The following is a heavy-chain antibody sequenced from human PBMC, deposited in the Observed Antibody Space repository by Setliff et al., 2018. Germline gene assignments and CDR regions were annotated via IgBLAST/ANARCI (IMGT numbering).Heavy chain of an antibody. Sequence: GGSLRLSCTASGFTFTSAVMTWFRQAPGKGLEWVSAVTAFGGTTYDADSVKGRFTTSRDNSKNTIYLQMNNLGVDDTAIYYCAKDPNGDFVGAFDSWGRGTLVTVSS. J-gene: IGHJ5*01. CDR1: GFTFTSAV. CDR3: AKDPNGDFVGAFDS. V-gene: IGHV3-23*01. CDR2: VTAFGGTT. D-gene: IGHD2-21*02.